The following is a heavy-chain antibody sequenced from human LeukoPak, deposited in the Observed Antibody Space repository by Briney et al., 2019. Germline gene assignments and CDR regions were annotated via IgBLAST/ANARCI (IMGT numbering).Heavy chain of an antibody. J-gene: IGHJ6*02. D-gene: IGHD6-6*01. CDR2: ISGSGGST. CDR3: AKDSSSSNYYYGMDV. V-gene: IGHV3-23*01. Sequence: PGGSLRLSCAASGFTFSSYAMRWVRQAPGKGLEWVSAISGSGGSTYYADCVKGRVTISRDNSKNTLFLQMNSLRAEDTAVYYCAKDSSSSNYYYGMDVWGQGTPVTVSS. CDR1: GFTFSSYA.